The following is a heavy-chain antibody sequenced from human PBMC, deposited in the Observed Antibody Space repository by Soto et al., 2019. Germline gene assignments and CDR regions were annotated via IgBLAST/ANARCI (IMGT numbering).Heavy chain of an antibody. D-gene: IGHD2-2*01. CDR2: IIPIFGTA. V-gene: IGHV1-69*13. Sequence: ASVKVSCKASGGTFSSSAISWVRQAPGQGLEWMGGIIPIFGTANYAQKFQGRVTITADESTSTAYMELSSLRSEDTAGYYCARDRGYCSSTSCYGYYGMDVWGQGTTVTVSS. J-gene: IGHJ6*02. CDR1: GGTFSSSA. CDR3: ARDRGYCSSTSCYGYYGMDV.